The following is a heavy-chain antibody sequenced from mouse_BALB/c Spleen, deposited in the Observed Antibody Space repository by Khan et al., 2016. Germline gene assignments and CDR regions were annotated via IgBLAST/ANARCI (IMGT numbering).Heavy chain of an antibody. CDR2: IFPGDGDT. CDR3: ARSLRLGAMDY. Sequence: VELVESGAELARPGASVKLSCKASGYTFTNYWMQWVKQRPGQGLEWIGAIFPGDGDTRYTQKFKGKATLTADKSSSTAYMQLSSLASEDSAVYYCARSLRLGAMDYWGQGTSVTVSS. D-gene: IGHD1-2*01. V-gene: IGHV1-87*01. CDR1: GYTFTNYW. J-gene: IGHJ4*01.